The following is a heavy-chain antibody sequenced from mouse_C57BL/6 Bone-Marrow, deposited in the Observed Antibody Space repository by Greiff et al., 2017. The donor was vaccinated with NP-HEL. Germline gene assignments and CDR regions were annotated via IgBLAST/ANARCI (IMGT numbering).Heavy chain of an antibody. CDR3: NYYGSSSRFDY. D-gene: IGHD1-1*01. CDR2: IDPSDSYT. J-gene: IGHJ2*01. V-gene: IGHV1-50*01. Sequence: QVQLQQPGAELVKPGASVKLSCKASGYTFTSYWMQWVKQRPGQGLEWIGEIDPSDSYTNYNQKFKGKATLTVDTSSSTAYMQLSSLTSEDSAVYYCNYYGSSSRFDYWGQGTTLTVS. CDR1: GYTFTSYW.